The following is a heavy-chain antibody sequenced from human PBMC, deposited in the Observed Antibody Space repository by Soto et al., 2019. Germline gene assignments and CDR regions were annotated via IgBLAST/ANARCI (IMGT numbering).Heavy chain of an antibody. Sequence: QVQLVQSGAEVKKPGSWVTVSCKASGGTFSSYAISWVRQAPGQGLEWMGGIIPIFGTANYAQKFQGRVTITADEPTSTAYLELSSVSAADTAVYYCARKYCSSTSCYSGVSYYYYGMDVWGQGTTVTVSS. D-gene: IGHD2-2*01. CDR1: GGTFSSYA. V-gene: IGHV1-69*01. J-gene: IGHJ6*02. CDR2: IIPIFGTA. CDR3: ARKYCSSTSCYSGVSYYYYGMDV.